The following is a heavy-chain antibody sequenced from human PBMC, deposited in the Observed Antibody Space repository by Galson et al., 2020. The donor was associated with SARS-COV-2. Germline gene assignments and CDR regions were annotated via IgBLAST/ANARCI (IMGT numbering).Heavy chain of an antibody. V-gene: IGHV1-18*01. Sequence: ASVKVSCKTSGYSFTNFGINWVRQAPGQGLEWMGWINVNNGHTKYLKKFQGRVAMIADTPTSTVHMELTSLRYDDTAVYYCARGTKTMRISFDYNGMDVWGQGTTVTVS. CDR1: GYSFTNFG. CDR3: ARGTKTMRISFDYNGMDV. J-gene: IGHJ6*02. D-gene: IGHD3-22*01. CDR2: INVNNGHT.